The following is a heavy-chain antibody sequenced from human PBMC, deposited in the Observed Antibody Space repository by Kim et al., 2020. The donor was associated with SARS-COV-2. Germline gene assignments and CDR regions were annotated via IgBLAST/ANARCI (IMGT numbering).Heavy chain of an antibody. V-gene: IGHV1-3*01. CDR3: ARTLPGSGWYWDFDYYYYGMDV. CDR1: GYTFTSYA. J-gene: IGHJ6*02. D-gene: IGHD6-19*01. Sequence: ASVKVSCKASGYTFTSYAMHWVRQAPGQRLEWMGWINAGNGNTKYSQKFQGRVTITRDTSASTAYMELSSLRSEDTAVYYCARTLPGSGWYWDFDYYYYGMDVWGQGTTVTVSS. CDR2: INAGNGNT.